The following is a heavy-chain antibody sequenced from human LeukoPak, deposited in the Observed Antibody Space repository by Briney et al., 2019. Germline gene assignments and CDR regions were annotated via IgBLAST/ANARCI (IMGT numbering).Heavy chain of an antibody. CDR1: GFTFSSYG. D-gene: IGHD3-16*02. J-gene: IGHJ4*02. V-gene: IGHV3-30*02. Sequence: GRSLRLSCAASGFTFSSYGMHWVRQAPGKGLEWVAFIRYDGSNKYYADSVKGRFTISRDNSKNTLYLQMNSLRAEDTAVYYCAKDSLNYVWGSYRYGYFDYWGQGTLVTVSS. CDR3: AKDSLNYVWGSYRYGYFDY. CDR2: IRYDGSNK.